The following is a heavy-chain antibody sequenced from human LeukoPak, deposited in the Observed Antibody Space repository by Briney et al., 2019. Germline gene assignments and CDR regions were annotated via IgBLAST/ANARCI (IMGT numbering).Heavy chain of an antibody. V-gene: IGHV3-30-3*01. Sequence: PGGSLRLSCAVSGFTFSTYAMHWVRQAPGKGLEWVAIISYDGSNKYYADSVKGRFTISRDNSKNTLYLQMNSLRAEDTAVYYCARGEDPNDILTGSDYWGQGTLVTVSS. CDR2: ISYDGSNK. J-gene: IGHJ4*02. CDR1: GFTFSTYA. D-gene: IGHD3-9*01. CDR3: ARGEDPNDILTGSDY.